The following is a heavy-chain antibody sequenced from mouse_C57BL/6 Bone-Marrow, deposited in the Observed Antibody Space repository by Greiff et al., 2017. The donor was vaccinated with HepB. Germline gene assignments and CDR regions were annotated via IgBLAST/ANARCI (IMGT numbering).Heavy chain of an antibody. D-gene: IGHD1-1*01. CDR2: IYPRSGNT. CDR3: ARNYGSPYYYAMDD. J-gene: IGHJ4*01. V-gene: IGHV1-81*01. CDR1: GYTFTSYG. Sequence: VKLQQSGAELARPGASVKLSCKASGYTFTSYGISWVKQRTGQGLEWIGEIYPRSGNTYYNEKFKGKATLTADKSSTTTYVELRSLTSEDSAVYFCARNYGSPYYYAMDDWGQGTTVTVSS.